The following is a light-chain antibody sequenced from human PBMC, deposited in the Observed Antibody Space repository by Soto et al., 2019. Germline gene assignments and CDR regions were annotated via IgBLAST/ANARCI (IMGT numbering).Light chain of an antibody. Sequence: QSVLTQPPSVSAAPGQKVTISCSGSSSNIGTNYVSWYQQLPGRAPKLVIFDNSKRPSGIPDRFSGSKSGSSATLGVTGLQTGDEADYYCGTWDSDLRAEVFGGGTKVTVL. J-gene: IGLJ3*02. CDR2: DNS. CDR1: SSNIGTNY. V-gene: IGLV1-51*01. CDR3: GTWDSDLRAEV.